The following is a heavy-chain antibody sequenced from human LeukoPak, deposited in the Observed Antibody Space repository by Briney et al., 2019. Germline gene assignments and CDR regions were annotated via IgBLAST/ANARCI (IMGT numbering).Heavy chain of an antibody. CDR1: GFTFNNYS. D-gene: IGHD3-10*01. CDR2: ISRSSSI. V-gene: IGHV3-48*02. Sequence: PGGSLRLSCAASGFTFNNYSMNWVRQAPGKGLEWASYISRSSSIYYADSVKGRFTISRDNAKNSLYLQMNSLRDEDTAVYYCARAPDYYYGSGSPPFDYWGQGTLVTVSS. J-gene: IGHJ4*02. CDR3: ARAPDYYYGSGSPPFDY.